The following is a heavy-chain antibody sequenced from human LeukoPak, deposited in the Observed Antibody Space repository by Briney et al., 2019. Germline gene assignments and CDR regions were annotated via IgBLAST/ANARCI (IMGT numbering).Heavy chain of an antibody. CDR1: GFIFSGYS. CDR2: ITSSTSYI. CDR3: AKAQTRPWYCYDSSGYYYFDY. V-gene: IGHV3-21*01. D-gene: IGHD3-22*01. Sequence: GGSLRLSCAASGFIFSGYSMNWVRQAPGKGLEWVSSITSSTSYIYYADSVKGRFTISRDNAKNSLYLQMNSLRAEDTAVYYCAKAQTRPWYCYDSSGYYYFDYWGQGTLVTVSS. J-gene: IGHJ4*02.